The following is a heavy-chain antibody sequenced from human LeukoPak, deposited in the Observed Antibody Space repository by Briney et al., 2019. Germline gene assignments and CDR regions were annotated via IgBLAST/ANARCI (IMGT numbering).Heavy chain of an antibody. CDR1: GFTFSSYG. J-gene: IGHJ5*02. CDR2: ISSSSSYI. D-gene: IGHD6-19*01. Sequence: GGSLRLSCAASGFTFSSYGMHWVRQAPGKGLEWVSSISSSSSYIYYADSVKGRFTISRDNAKNSLYLQMNSLRAEDTAVYYCAREKEQWLGFDPWGQGTLVTVSS. CDR3: AREKEQWLGFDP. V-gene: IGHV3-21*01.